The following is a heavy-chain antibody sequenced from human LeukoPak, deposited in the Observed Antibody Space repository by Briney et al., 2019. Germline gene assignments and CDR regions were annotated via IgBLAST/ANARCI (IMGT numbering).Heavy chain of an antibody. D-gene: IGHD3-10*01. CDR3: ARHFLEVFREDYFDY. CDR2: INYSGST. J-gene: IGHJ4*02. V-gene: IGHV4-34*01. Sequence: SETLSLTCAIYSESFSGYFWSWIRQPPGKGLEWIGEINYSGSTYYNPSLKSRVTISVDTSKNQFSLRLSSVTAADTAVYYCARHFLEVFREDYFDYWGQGTLVTVSS. CDR1: SESFSGYF.